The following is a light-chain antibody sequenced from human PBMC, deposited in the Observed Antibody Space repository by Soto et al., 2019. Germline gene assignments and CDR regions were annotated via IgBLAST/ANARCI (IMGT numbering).Light chain of an antibody. CDR2: DDN. CDR1: SSNIGNND. Sequence: QSVLTQPPSVSAAPGQKVTISCSGSSSNIGNNDVSWYQQLPGTVPKLLIYDDNNRSSGIPDRFSGSRSGTSANLGITGLQTGDEADYYCGTWDSSLSAVLFGGGTKLTVL. V-gene: IGLV1-51*01. CDR3: GTWDSSLSAVL. J-gene: IGLJ2*01.